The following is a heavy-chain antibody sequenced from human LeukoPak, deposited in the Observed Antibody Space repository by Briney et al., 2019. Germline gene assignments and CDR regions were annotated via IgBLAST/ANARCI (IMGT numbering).Heavy chain of an antibody. CDR3: ARSNSGSYYHFDY. CDR1: GGTFSSYA. V-gene: IGHV1-69*13. CDR2: IIPIFGTA. Sequence: SVKVSCKASGGTFSSYAISWVRQAPGQGLEWMGGIIPIFGTANYAQKFQGRVTITADESTSTAYMELSSLRSEDTAVYYCARSNSGSYYHFDYWGQGTLVTVSS. J-gene: IGHJ4*02. D-gene: IGHD1-26*01.